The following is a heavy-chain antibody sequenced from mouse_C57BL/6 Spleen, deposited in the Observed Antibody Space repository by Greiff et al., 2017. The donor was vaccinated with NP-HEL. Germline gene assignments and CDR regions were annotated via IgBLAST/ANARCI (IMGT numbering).Heavy chain of an antibody. Sequence: EVNVVESGGGLVKPGGSLKLSCAASGFTFSSYTMSWVRQTPEKRLEWVATISGGGGNTYYPDSVKGRFTISRDNAKNTLYLQMSSLRSEDTALYYCARQYLLRYAMDYWGQGTSVTVSS. CDR2: ISGGGGNT. D-gene: IGHD1-1*01. V-gene: IGHV5-9*01. J-gene: IGHJ4*01. CDR1: GFTFSSYT. CDR3: ARQYLLRYAMDY.